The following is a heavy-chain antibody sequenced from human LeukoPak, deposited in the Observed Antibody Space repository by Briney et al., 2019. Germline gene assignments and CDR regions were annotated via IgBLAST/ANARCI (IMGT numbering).Heavy chain of an antibody. V-gene: IGHV1-2*02. J-gene: IGHJ4*02. D-gene: IGHD3-9*01. CDR1: GCTFTDYF. CDR2: ISPNNGDT. Sequence: GASVKVSCKASGCTFTDYFMYWVRQAPGQGLEWMGWISPNNGDTNYAQKFQGSVTMTRDTSITTAYLELNRLTSDDTAVYYCARGPDYDILTGYYPDYWGQGTLVTVSS. CDR3: ARGPDYDILTGYYPDY.